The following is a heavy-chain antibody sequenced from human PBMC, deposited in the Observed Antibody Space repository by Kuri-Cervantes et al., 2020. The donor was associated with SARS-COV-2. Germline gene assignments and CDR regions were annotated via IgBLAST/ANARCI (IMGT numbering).Heavy chain of an antibody. CDR3: AIFFIAGLVDY. CDR2: IDPSDPYT. V-gene: IGHV5-10-1*01. CDR1: GFSFTSYF. J-gene: IGHJ4*02. Sequence: GGSLRLSCKVYGFSFTSYFICWVRQMPGKGLEWMGRIDPSDPYTNYSPSLQGHVTFTAAKSINTTYLQWSGLTASGTAIYFCAIFFIAGLVDYWGPGTMVTVSS. D-gene: IGHD2-21*01.